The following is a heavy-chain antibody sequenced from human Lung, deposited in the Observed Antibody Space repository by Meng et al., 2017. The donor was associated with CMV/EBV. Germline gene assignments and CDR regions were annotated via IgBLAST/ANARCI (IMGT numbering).Heavy chain of an antibody. D-gene: IGHD2-15*01. CDR2: MNPNSGNT. V-gene: IGHV1-8*01. CDR3: ARGYCSGGSCPVFDP. J-gene: IGHJ5*02. CDR1: EYTSPSYD. Sequence: KPGASRKVPLKPSEYTSPSYDINVVPQATGQGLEWMGWMNPNSGNTGYAQKFQARVTMTRNTSISTAYMELSSLRSEDTAVYYCARGYCSGGSCPVFDPWGQGTLVTVSS.